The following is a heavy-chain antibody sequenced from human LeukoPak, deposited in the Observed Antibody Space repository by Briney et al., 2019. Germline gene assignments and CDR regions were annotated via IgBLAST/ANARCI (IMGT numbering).Heavy chain of an antibody. CDR1: GFTFSSYG. CDR2: ISYDGSNK. Sequence: GGSLRLSCAASGFTFSSYGMHWVRQAPGKGLEWVAVISYDGSNKYYADSVKGRFTISRDNSKNTLYLQMNSLRAEDTVVYYCAKDKMRGASNYFDYWGQGTLVTVSS. V-gene: IGHV3-30*18. D-gene: IGHD1-26*01. J-gene: IGHJ4*02. CDR3: AKDKMRGASNYFDY.